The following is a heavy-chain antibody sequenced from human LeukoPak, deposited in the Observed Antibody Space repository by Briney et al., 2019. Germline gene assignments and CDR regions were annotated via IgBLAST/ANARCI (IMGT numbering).Heavy chain of an antibody. V-gene: IGHV1-2*02. J-gene: IGHJ6*02. D-gene: IGHD5-12*01. Sequence: ASVKVSCKASGYTFTGYYMHWVRQAPGQGLEWMGWINPNSGGTNYAQKFQGRVTMTRDTSISTAYMELSRLRSDDTAVYYCASGALWLRGYNYYGMDVWGQGTTVTVSS. CDR2: INPNSGGT. CDR1: GYTFTGYY. CDR3: ASGALWLRGYNYYGMDV.